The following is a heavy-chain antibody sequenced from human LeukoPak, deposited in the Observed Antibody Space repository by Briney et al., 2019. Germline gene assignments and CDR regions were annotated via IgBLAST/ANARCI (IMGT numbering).Heavy chain of an antibody. D-gene: IGHD3-3*01. CDR3: ARAFWSGYLYFDH. V-gene: IGHV4-38-2*02. CDR1: GYSISSGYY. Sequence: SETLSLTCTVSGYSISSGYYWGWIRQPPGKGLEWIGSIYHSGSTYYNPSLKSRVTISVDTSKNQFSLKLSSVTAADTAVYYCARAFWSGYLYFDHWSQGTLVTVSS. J-gene: IGHJ4*02. CDR2: IYHSGST.